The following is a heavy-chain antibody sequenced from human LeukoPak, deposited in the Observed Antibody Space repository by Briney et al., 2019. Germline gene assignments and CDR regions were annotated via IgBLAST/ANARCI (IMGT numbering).Heavy chain of an antibody. D-gene: IGHD4-23*01. CDR1: GGSISSGDYY. V-gene: IGHV4-30-4*01. CDR3: ARHDGGNPLFDY. J-gene: IGHJ4*02. CDR2: IYYSGST. Sequence: SETLSLTCTVSGGSISSGDYYWSWIRQPPGKGLEWIGYIYYSGSTYYNPSLKSRVTISVDTSKNQFSLKLSSVTAADTAVYYCARHDGGNPLFDYWGQGTLVTVSS.